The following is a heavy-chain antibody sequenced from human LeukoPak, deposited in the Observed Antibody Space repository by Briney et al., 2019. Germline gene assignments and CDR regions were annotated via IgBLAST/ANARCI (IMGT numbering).Heavy chain of an antibody. Sequence: ASVKVSCKASGGTFSSYAISWVRQATGQGLEWMGWMNPNSGNTGYAQKFQGRVTMTRNTSISTAYMELSSLRSEDTAVYYCARNKDYYDSSGSNVWGQGTLVTVSS. CDR2: MNPNSGNT. CDR1: GGTFSSYA. D-gene: IGHD3-22*01. V-gene: IGHV1-8*02. J-gene: IGHJ4*02. CDR3: ARNKDYYDSSGSNV.